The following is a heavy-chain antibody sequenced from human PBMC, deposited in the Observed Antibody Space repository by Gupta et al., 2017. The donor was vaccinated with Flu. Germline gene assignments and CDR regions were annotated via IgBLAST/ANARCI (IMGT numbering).Heavy chain of an antibody. V-gene: IGHV4-39*01. CDR3: ARSPEYYTVTTYFDY. CDR2: IYYSGST. J-gene: IGHJ4*02. CDR1: GGSISSRSSY. Sequence: LQLQESAPGLVKPSETLSLTCTVSGGSISSRSSYWGWTRQPPGKGLEWIGSIYYSGSTYYNPSLKSRVTISVDTSKNQFSLKLSSVTAADTAVYYCARSPEYYTVTTYFDYWGQGTLVTVSS. D-gene: IGHD4-17*01.